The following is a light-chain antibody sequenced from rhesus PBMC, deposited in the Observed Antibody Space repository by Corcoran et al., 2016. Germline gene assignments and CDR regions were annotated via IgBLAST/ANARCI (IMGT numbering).Light chain of an antibody. CDR1: QGISRW. Sequence: DIQMTQSPSSLSASVGDKVTITCHASQGISRWLAWYQQKPGKAPKPLIYYASSFQSGVPSRFSGSGSGTDYTLTISSLHPEGFATYFCQQGSGFPLTFGGGTKVEI. CDR3: QQGSGFPLT. CDR2: YAS. V-gene: IGKV1-19*01. J-gene: IGKJ4*01.